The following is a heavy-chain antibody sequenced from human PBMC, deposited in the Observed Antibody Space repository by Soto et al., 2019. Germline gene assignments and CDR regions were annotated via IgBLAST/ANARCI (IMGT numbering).Heavy chain of an antibody. J-gene: IGHJ6*02. D-gene: IGHD4-17*01. CDR3: AKDRRSEGRDV. V-gene: IGHV3-30*18. CDR2: ISYDGSNK. CDR1: GFTFSSYG. Sequence: QVQLVESGGGVVQPGRSLRLSCAASGFTFSSYGMHWVRQAPGKGLEWVAVISYDGSNKYYADSVKGRFTISRDKAKNPLARHRNSLRAEDTAVYYCAKDRRSEGRDVWGQGTTVAVS.